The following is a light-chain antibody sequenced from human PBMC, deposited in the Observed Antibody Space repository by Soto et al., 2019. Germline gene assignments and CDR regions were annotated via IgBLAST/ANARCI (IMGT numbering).Light chain of an antibody. CDR3: QQYDSYPPT. V-gene: IGKV1-16*02. CDR2: DAS. CDR1: QYISDS. J-gene: IGKJ4*01. Sequence: DIQMTQSPSSLSASVGDRVTITCRASQYISDSLAWFQQKPGKAPKALIYDASNLQTGVPSKFGGSGSGTNFHFNISRLQPEDFGTYYCQQYDSYPPTFGGGTRVEIK.